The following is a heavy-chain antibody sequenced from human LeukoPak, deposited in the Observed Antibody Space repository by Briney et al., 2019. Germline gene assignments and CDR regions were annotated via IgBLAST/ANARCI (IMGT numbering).Heavy chain of an antibody. J-gene: IGHJ3*02. Sequence: PGGSLRLSCAASGFTFRSYGMHWVRQAPGKGLEWVAVIWYDGSNKYYADSVKGRFTISRDNSKNTLYLQMNSLRAEDTAVYYCAGDSASVASDAFDIWGQGTMVTVSS. D-gene: IGHD4-23*01. V-gene: IGHV3-33*01. CDR2: IWYDGSNK. CDR1: GFTFRSYG. CDR3: AGDSASVASDAFDI.